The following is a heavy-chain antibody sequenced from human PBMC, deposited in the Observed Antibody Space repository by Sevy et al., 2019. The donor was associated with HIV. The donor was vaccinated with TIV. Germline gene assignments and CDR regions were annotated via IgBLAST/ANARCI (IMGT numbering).Heavy chain of an antibody. Sequence: GESLKISCAASGFTFSSYSMNWVRQAPGKGLEWVSSISSSSSYIYYADSVKGRFTISRDNAKNSLYLQMNSLRAEDTAVYYCARCDEGLSSSNPVYWGQGTLVTVSS. CDR2: ISSSSSYI. CDR3: ARCDEGLSSSNPVY. V-gene: IGHV3-21*01. CDR1: GFTFSSYS. J-gene: IGHJ4*02. D-gene: IGHD6-13*01.